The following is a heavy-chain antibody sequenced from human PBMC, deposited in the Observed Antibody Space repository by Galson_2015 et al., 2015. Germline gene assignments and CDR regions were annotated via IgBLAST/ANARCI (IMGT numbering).Heavy chain of an antibody. J-gene: IGHJ5*02. Sequence: SLRLSCAASGFMFTDYWMSWVRQAPGKGLEWVANIEKDGSEKYYVDSVKGRFTISRDNAKNSLYLQMNSLRAEDAAVYYCARGGSGPFWLDPWGQGTLVIVSS. CDR3: ARGGSGPFWLDP. V-gene: IGHV3-7*04. CDR2: IEKDGSEK. CDR1: GFMFTDYW. D-gene: IGHD3-10*01.